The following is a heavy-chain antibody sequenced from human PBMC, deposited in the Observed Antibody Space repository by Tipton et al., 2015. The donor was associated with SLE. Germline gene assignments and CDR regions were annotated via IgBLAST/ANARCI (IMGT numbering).Heavy chain of an antibody. V-gene: IGHV3-30*04. D-gene: IGHD3-3*01. J-gene: IGHJ5*02. CDR2: ISYDGSNK. CDR3: ARDRFWSGYYGWFDP. CDR1: GLTFSRYS. Sequence: SLRLSCAASGLTFSRYSMHWVRQAPGKGLEWVAVISYDGSNKYYADSVKGRFTISRDNSKNTLYLQMNSLRAEDTAVYYCARDRFWSGYYGWFDPWGQGTLVTVSS.